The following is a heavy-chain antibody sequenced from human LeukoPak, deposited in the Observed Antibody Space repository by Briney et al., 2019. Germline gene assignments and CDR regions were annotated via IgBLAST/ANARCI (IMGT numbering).Heavy chain of an antibody. J-gene: IGHJ6*03. CDR1: GGSISSYY. Sequence: PSETLSLTCTVSGGSISSYYWSWIRQPAGKGLEWIGRIYTSGSTNYNPSLKSRVTMSVDTSKNQFSLKLRSVTAADTAVYYCARSGLGYYYYYYMDVWGKGTTVTVSS. V-gene: IGHV4-4*07. CDR3: ARSGLGYYYYYYMDV. D-gene: IGHD1-26*01. CDR2: IYTSGST.